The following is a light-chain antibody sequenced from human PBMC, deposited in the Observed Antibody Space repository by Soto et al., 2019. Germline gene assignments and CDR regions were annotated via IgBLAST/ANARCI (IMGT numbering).Light chain of an antibody. Sequence: EIVMTQSPATLSVSPGEGATLSCRASQSVSSNLAWYQQQPGQAPRLLIHGASTRATGIPARFTGSGSGTEFSLTISSLQSEDFAVYLCQQYNNWPSLTFGGGTKVEIQ. CDR3: QQYNNWPSLT. CDR1: QSVSSN. CDR2: GAS. J-gene: IGKJ4*01. V-gene: IGKV3-15*01.